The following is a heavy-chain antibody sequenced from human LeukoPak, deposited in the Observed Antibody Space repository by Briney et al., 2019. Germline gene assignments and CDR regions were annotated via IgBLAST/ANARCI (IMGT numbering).Heavy chain of an antibody. J-gene: IGHJ4*02. CDR1: GFTFSIFW. D-gene: IGHD6-19*01. CDR2: INSDGSST. V-gene: IGHV3-74*01. Sequence: GGSLRLSCAASGFTFSIFWMHWVRRAPGKGPVWVSRINSDGSSTDYADSVKGRFTVSRDNAKNTLYLQVNSLRTEDTAVYYCARRWAVAAVDYWGQGTLVTVSS. CDR3: ARRWAVAAVDY.